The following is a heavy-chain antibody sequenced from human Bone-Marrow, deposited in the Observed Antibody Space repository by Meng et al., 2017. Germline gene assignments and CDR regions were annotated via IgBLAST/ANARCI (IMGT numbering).Heavy chain of an antibody. CDR3: AREEIAAPWTHDAFDI. CDR1: GGSISSGSYY. CDR2: IYTSGST. Sequence: LRLSCTVSGGSISSGSYYWSWIRQPAGKGLEWIGRIYTSGSTNYNPSLKSRVTISVDTSKNQFSLKLSPVTAADTAVYYCAREEIAAPWTHDAFDIWGQGTMVTVSS. V-gene: IGHV4-61*02. J-gene: IGHJ3*02. D-gene: IGHD6-13*01.